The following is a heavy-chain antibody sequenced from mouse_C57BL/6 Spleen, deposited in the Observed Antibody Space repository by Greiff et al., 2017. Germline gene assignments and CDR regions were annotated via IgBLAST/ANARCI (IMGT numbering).Heavy chain of an antibody. Sequence: EVKLVESGPGMVKPSQSLSLTCTVTGYSITSGYDWHWIRHFPGNKLEWMGYISYSGSTNYNPSLKSRISITHDTSKNHFFLKLNSVTTEDTATYYCARDDYDGAMDDWGQGTSVTVSS. CDR3: ARDDYDGAMDD. V-gene: IGHV3-1*01. CDR1: GYSITSGYD. D-gene: IGHD2-4*01. J-gene: IGHJ4*01. CDR2: ISYSGST.